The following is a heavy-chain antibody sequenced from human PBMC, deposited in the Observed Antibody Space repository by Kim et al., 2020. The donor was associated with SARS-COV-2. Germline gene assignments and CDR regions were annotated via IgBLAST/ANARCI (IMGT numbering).Heavy chain of an antibody. J-gene: IGHJ4*02. V-gene: IGHV3-48*02. D-gene: IGHD3-9*01. Sequence: TSYADSVKGRFTSSRDKAANSLFLEMNSLRDEDTAMYYCARKPDWEMDYWGQGTLVTVSS. CDR2: T. CDR3: ARKPDWEMDY.